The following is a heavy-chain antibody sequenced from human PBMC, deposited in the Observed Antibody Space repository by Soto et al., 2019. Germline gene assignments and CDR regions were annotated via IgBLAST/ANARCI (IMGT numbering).Heavy chain of an antibody. J-gene: IGHJ3*02. Sequence: QVQLVQSGAEVKKPGSSVKVSCKASGGTFSSYAISWVRQAPGQGLEWMGGIIPIFGTANYAQKFQGRVTITADKSTSTAYMELSSRRSEDTAVYYCARARQGYEIHLGYPDDAFDIWGQGTMVTVSS. D-gene: IGHD3-9*01. V-gene: IGHV1-69*06. CDR3: ARARQGYEIHLGYPDDAFDI. CDR1: GGTFSSYA. CDR2: IIPIFGTA.